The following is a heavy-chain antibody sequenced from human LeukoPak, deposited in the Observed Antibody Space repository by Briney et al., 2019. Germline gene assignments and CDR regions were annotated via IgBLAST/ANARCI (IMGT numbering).Heavy chain of an antibody. Sequence: GGSLILSCAASGFTFSSYTMNWVRQPPGKGLEWVSNIGTSSTTIYYADSVKGRFTISRDNAKNSLYLQMDSLRADDTAVYFCARVAWTTIYFDNWGQGTLVTVSS. CDR2: IGTSSTTI. J-gene: IGHJ4*02. V-gene: IGHV3-48*04. D-gene: IGHD3/OR15-3a*01. CDR1: GFTFSSYT. CDR3: ARVAWTTIYFDN.